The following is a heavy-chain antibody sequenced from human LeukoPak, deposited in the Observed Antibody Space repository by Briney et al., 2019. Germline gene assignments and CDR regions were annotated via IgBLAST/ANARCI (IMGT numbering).Heavy chain of an antibody. CDR3: ARHSVVRFFKDWFDP. J-gene: IGHJ5*02. CDR2: IYYSGST. CDR1: GGSISSGGYY. Sequence: SETLSLTCTVSGGSISSGGYYWSWIRQHPGKGLEWIGYIYYSGSTYYNPSLKSRVTISVDTSKNQFSLKLSSVTAADTAVYYCARHSVVRFFKDWFDPWGQGTLVTVSS. D-gene: IGHD3-3*01. V-gene: IGHV4-31*03.